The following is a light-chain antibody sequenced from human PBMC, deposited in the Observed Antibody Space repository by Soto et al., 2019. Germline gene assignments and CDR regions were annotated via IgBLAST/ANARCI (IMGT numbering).Light chain of an antibody. J-gene: IGKJ3*01. CDR2: GAS. CDR3: HQYNSWPRGT. Sequence: EIVMTQSPVTLSVPPGESATLSCRASQSVSSTLAWFQQKPGQAPRLLIYGASTRATGIPARFSGSGSGTDFTLTISSLQSEDFAVYYCHQYNSWPRGTFGPGTKVEIK. CDR1: QSVSST. V-gene: IGKV3-15*01.